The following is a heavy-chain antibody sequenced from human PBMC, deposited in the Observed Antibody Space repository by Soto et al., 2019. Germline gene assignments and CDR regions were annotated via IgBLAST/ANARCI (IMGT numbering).Heavy chain of an antibody. CDR2: INPNSGGT. J-gene: IGHJ4*02. CDR1: GYTFTSYG. CDR3: ARANPKNKLRVTGTGDY. D-gene: IGHD6-19*01. Sequence: ASVKVSCKASGYTFTSYGISWVRQAPGQGLEWMGWINPNSGGTNYAQKFQGRVTMTRDTSISTAYMELSRLRSDDTAVYYCARANPKNKLRVTGTGDYWGQGTLVTVSS. V-gene: IGHV1-2*02.